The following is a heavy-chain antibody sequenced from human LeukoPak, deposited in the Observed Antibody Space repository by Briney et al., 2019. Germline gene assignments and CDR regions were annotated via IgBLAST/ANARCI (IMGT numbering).Heavy chain of an antibody. D-gene: IGHD3-10*01. J-gene: IGHJ3*02. Sequence: GESLRLSCAASGFTFSSYEMNWVRQAPGKGLEWVSYISSSGSTIYYADSVKGRFTISRDNAKNSLYLQMNSLRAEDTAVYYCARTSYGSGSFAFDIWGQGTMVTVSS. CDR1: GFTFSSYE. V-gene: IGHV3-48*03. CDR2: ISSSGSTI. CDR3: ARTSYGSGSFAFDI.